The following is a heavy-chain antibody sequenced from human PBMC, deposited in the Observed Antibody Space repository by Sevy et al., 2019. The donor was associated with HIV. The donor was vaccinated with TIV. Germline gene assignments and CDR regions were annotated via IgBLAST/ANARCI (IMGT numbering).Heavy chain of an antibody. Sequence: SETLSLTCAVSGGSISSSNWWSWVRQPPGKGLEWIGEIYHSGSTNYNPSLKSRVTISVDKSKNQFSLMLSSVTAADTAVYYCARDIVVPAAETDYYYYGMDVWGQGTTVTVSS. CDR3: ARDIVVPAAETDYYYYGMDV. CDR2: IYHSGST. CDR1: GGSISSSNW. V-gene: IGHV4-4*02. D-gene: IGHD2-2*01. J-gene: IGHJ6*02.